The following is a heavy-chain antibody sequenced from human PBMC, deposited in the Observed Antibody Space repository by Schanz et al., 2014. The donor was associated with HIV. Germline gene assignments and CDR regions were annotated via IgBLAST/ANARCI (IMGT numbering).Heavy chain of an antibody. CDR3: VRGLLFQGCFDS. J-gene: IGHJ4*02. D-gene: IGHD3-10*01. CDR2: IWVDGSNK. CDR1: GFTFSTYV. Sequence: QVQLVESGGGVVQPGRSLRLSCAASGFTFSTYVMHWVRQAPGKGLEWVAIIWVDGSNKYYADSVRGRFTISRDNSKNTLYLQMNSLRAEDTAVYYCVRGLLFQGCFDSWGQGALVTVSS. V-gene: IGHV3-33*01.